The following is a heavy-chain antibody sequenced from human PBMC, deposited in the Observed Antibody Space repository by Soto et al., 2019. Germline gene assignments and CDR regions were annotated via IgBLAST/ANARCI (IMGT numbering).Heavy chain of an antibody. D-gene: IGHD2-2*01. CDR1: GGSFSGYY. CDR2: INHSGST. CDR3: ARGLEGYCSSTSCYEDVQFDY. V-gene: IGHV4-34*01. Sequence: PSETLSLTCAVYGGSFSGYYWSWIRQPPGKGLEWIGEINHSGSTNYNPSLKSRVTISVDTSKNQFSLKLSSVTAADTAVYYCARGLEGYCSSTSCYEDVQFDYWGQGTLVTVSS. J-gene: IGHJ4*02.